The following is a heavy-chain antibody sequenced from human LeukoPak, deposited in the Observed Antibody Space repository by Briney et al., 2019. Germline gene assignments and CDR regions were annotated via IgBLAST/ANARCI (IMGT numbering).Heavy chain of an antibody. J-gene: IGHJ6*03. CDR1: GYAISSGYF. V-gene: IGHV4-38-2*02. CDR3: ARTTEAHSWRTRYYDYYMDV. CDR2: IYHSGST. D-gene: IGHD6-13*01. Sequence: PSETLSLTCSVSGYAISSGYFWGWIRQPPGKGLEWIGTIYHSGSTYYNPSLKSRVTISVDTSKNQFSLKLSSVTAADTAVYYCARTTEAHSWRTRYYDYYMDVWGKGTTVTVSS.